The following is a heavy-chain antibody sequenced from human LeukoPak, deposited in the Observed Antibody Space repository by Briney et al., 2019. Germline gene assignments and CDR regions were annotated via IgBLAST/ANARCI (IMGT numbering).Heavy chain of an antibody. CDR2: IIPIFGTA. J-gene: IGHJ5*02. Sequence: ASVKVSCKASGGTFSSYAISWVRQAPGQGLEWMGGIIPIFGTANYAQKFQDRVTITADESTSTAYMELSSLRSEDTAVYYCARDLAVTIFGVVTAEVYNWFDPWGQGTLVTVSS. CDR1: GGTFSSYA. CDR3: ARDLAVTIFGVVTAEVYNWFDP. V-gene: IGHV1-69*13. D-gene: IGHD3-3*01.